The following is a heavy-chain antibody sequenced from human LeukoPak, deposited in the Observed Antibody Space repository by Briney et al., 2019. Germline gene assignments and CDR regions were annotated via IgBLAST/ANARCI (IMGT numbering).Heavy chain of an antibody. CDR3: ARSRFDYIWGIDQ. CDR2: LNSDGTTT. CDR1: GFTFSSYW. Sequence: GGSLRLSCAASGFTFSSYWMHWVRQAPGKGLVWVSRLNSDGTTTNYADSVKGRFTVSRDNAKNTLYLLMNSLRDEDTAVYYCARSRFDYIWGIDQWGQGTLVTVSS. D-gene: IGHD3-16*01. V-gene: IGHV3-74*01. J-gene: IGHJ5*02.